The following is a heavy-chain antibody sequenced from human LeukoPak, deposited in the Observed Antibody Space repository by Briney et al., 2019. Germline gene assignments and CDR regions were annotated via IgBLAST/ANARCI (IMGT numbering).Heavy chain of an antibody. CDR3: ARVGVYYDSRGGYFDL. CDR2: IYHTGNT. J-gene: IGHJ2*01. V-gene: IGHV4-59*12. CDR1: GGSISSYY. Sequence: SETLSLTCTVSGGSISSYYWSWIRQPPGKGLEWIGYIYHTGNTKNNPSLESRVTISVDTSKNQFSLKLSSVTAADTAVYYCARVGVYYDSRGGYFDLWGRGTLVTVSS. D-gene: IGHD3-22*01.